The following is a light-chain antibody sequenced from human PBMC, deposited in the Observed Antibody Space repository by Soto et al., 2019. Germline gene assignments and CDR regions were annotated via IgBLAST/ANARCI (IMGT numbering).Light chain of an antibody. J-gene: IGKJ2*01. CDR2: AAS. Sequence: DIQMTQSPSSLSASVGDRVTITCRASESIANYLNWYQQKPGKAPNLLIYAASTLQTGVPSRFSGSGSGTDFTLTISSLQTEDFATYFCQQSYIIPYTFGRGTKLDI. V-gene: IGKV1-39*01. CDR1: ESIANY. CDR3: QQSYIIPYT.